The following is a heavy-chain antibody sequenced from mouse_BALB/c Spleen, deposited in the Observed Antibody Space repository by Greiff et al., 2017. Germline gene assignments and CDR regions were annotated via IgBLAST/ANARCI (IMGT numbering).Heavy chain of an antibody. D-gene: IGHD2-2*01. J-gene: IGHJ3*01. Sequence: VQLQQSGAELAKPGASVKMSCKASGYTFTSYWMHWVKQRPGQGLEWIGYINPSTGYTEYNQKFKDKATLTADKSSSTAYMQLSSLTSEDSAVYYCARYYYGYEGFAYWGQGTLVTVSA. CDR1: GYTFTSYW. CDR3: ARYYYGYEGFAY. CDR2: INPSTGYT. V-gene: IGHV1-7*01.